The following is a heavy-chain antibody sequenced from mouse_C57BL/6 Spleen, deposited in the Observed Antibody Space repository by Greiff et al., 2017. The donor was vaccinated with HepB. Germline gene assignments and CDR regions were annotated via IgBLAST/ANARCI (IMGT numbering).Heavy chain of an antibody. Sequence: QVQLQQPGAELVKPGASVKLSCKASGYTFTSYWMHWVKQRPGQGLEWIGMIHPNSGSTNYNEKFKSKATLTVDKSSSTAYMQLSSLTSEDSAVYYCARGGHHYYGSSDWYFDVGGTGTTVTVSS. J-gene: IGHJ1*03. V-gene: IGHV1-64*01. D-gene: IGHD1-1*01. CDR2: IHPNSGST. CDR3: ARGGHHYYGSSDWYFDV. CDR1: GYTFTSYW.